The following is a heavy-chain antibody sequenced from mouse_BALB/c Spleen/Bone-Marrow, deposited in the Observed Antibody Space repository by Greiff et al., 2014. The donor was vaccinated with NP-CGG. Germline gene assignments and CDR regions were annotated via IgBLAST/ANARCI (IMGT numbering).Heavy chain of an antibody. CDR2: ISSGGSYT. Sequence: VQLKDSGGDLVKPGGSLKLSCAASGFAFSSYGMSWVRQTPDKRLEWVATISSGGSYTYYPDSVKGQFTISRDNAKNTLYLQKSSLKAEDTAMYYCAFTTKANCFAYWGQGTTLTGSS. V-gene: IGHV5-6*01. J-gene: IGHJ2*01. CDR1: GFAFSSYG. CDR3: AFTTKANCFAY. D-gene: IGHD1-1*01.